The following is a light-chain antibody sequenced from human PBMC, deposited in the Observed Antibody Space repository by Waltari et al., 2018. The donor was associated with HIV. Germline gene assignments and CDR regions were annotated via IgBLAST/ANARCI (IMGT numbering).Light chain of an antibody. V-gene: IGLV2-14*01. Sequence: QSALPQPASVSGSPGQSIPISCTGTSSDVGGYNYVSWYQQHPGKAPKLMIYEVSNRPSGVSNRFSGSKSGNTASLTISGLQAEDEADYYCSSYTSSSTVVFGGGTKLTVL. CDR1: SSDVGGYNY. CDR2: EVS. CDR3: SSYTSSSTVV. J-gene: IGLJ2*01.